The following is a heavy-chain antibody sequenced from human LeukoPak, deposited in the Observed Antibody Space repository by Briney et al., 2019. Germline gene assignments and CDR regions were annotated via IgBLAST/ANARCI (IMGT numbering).Heavy chain of an antibody. CDR3: ARDGVAGDFDY. CDR1: GYTFTGYY. J-gene: IGHJ4*02. D-gene: IGHD6-19*01. V-gene: IGHV1-2*02. Sequence: GASVKVSCKTSGYTFTGYYIHWVRQAPGQGLEWMGWINPNSGDTSYAQKFQGRVTMTKDMSTSTVYMELSSLRSEDTAVYYCARDGVAGDFDYWGQGTLVTVSS. CDR2: INPNSGDT.